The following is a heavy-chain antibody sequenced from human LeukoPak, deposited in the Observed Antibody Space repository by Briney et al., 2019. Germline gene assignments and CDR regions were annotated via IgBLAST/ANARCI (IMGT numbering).Heavy chain of an antibody. D-gene: IGHD3-16*01. CDR1: GGSISSGSYY. V-gene: IGHV4-39*07. CDR3: ARVHLMITFGGNFDI. J-gene: IGHJ3*02. CDR2: INHSGST. Sequence: SETLSLTCTVSGGSISSGSYYWSWIRQPPGKGLEWIGEINHSGSTNYNPSLKSRVTISVDTSKNQFSLKLSSVTAAGTAVYYCARVHLMITFGGNFDIWGQGTMVTVSS.